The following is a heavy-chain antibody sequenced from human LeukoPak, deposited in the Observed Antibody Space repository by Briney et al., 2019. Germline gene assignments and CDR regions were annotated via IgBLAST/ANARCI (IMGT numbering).Heavy chain of an antibody. J-gene: IGHJ4*02. CDR3: ARAGGSWFPTIDY. V-gene: IGHV4-59*01. D-gene: IGHD6-13*01. Sequence: SETLSLTCTVSGGSISSYYWSWIRQPLGKGLEWIGYIYYSGSTNYNPSLKGRVTISVDTSKNQFSLKLSSVTAADTAVYYCARAGGSWFPTIDYWGQGTLVTVSS. CDR2: IYYSGST. CDR1: GGSISSYY.